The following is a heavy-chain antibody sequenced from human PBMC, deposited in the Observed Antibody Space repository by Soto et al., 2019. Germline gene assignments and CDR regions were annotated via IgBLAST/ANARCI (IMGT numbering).Heavy chain of an antibody. J-gene: IGHJ5*02. V-gene: IGHV3-33*01. CDR3: ARDVKAVAGLDL. CDR2: IWHDGSYK. Sequence: QVQLVESGGGVVQPGTSLRLSCEASGFTFSSYGIHWVRQAPGKGLEWVAVIWHDGSYKYYADYVKGRFTISRDNSKNTLYLEMNSLRPEDTAIYYCARDVKAVAGLDLWGQGTLVSVS. D-gene: IGHD6-19*01. CDR1: GFTFSSYG.